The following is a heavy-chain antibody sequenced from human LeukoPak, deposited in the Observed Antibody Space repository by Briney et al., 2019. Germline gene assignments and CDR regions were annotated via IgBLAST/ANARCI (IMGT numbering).Heavy chain of an antibody. V-gene: IGHV3-7*01. CDR2: IKQDGSEK. J-gene: IGHJ6*03. CDR1: GFTFSSYW. CDR3: ARTGYYYGSGSYLYYYYYMDV. Sequence: TGGSLRLSCAASGFTFSSYWMSWVRQAPGKGLEWVANIKQDGSEKYYVDSVKGRFTISRDNAKNSLYLQMNSLRAEDTAVYYCARTGYYYGSGSYLYYYYYMDVWGKGTTVTISS. D-gene: IGHD3-10*01.